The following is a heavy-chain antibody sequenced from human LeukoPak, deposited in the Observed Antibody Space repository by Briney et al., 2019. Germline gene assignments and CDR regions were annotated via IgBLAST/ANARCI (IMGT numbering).Heavy chain of an antibody. CDR3: ARDSGGYGPRYYFDY. V-gene: IGHV3-48*04. CDR1: AFTFSSYS. CDR2: ISSSGSTI. D-gene: IGHD2-8*02. Sequence: PGGSLRLSCAASAFTFSSYSMNWVRQAPGKGLEWVSYISSSGSTIYYADSVKGRFTISRDNAKNSLYLQMNSLRAEDTAVYYCARDSGGYGPRYYFDYWGQGTLVTVSS. J-gene: IGHJ4*02.